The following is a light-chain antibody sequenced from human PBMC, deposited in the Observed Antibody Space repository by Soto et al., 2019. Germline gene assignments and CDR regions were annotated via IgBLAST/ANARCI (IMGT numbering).Light chain of an antibody. J-gene: IGLJ1*01. CDR3: ISHTDSSTYV. Sequence: QSVLTQPPSVSGSPGQSVTISCTGTSNDVASNYRVSWYQQPPGTAPQLVIYGVTNRPSGVPDRFSGSRSGNTASLTISGLQAEDEADYFCISHTDSSTYVFGTGTKSPS. CDR2: GVT. CDR1: SNDVASNYR. V-gene: IGLV2-18*02.